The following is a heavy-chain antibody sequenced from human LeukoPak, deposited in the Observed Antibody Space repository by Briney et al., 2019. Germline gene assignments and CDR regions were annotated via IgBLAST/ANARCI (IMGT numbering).Heavy chain of an antibody. V-gene: IGHV4-34*01. CDR2: INHSGST. J-gene: IGHJ5*02. Sequence: PSETLSLTCAVYGGSFSGNYWSWIRQPPGKGLEWIGEINHSGSTNYNPSLKSRVTISVGTSKNQFSLKLSSVTAADTAVYYCARGCPWFYPWGQGTLVTVSS. CDR3: ARGCPWFYP. CDR1: GGSFSGNY.